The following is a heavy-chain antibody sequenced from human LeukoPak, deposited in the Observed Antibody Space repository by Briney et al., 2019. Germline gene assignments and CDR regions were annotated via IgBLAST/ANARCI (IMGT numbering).Heavy chain of an antibody. J-gene: IGHJ4*02. D-gene: IGHD6-13*01. CDR1: GFTFSDYY. Sequence: GGSLRLSCAASGFTFSDYYMSWIRQAPGKGLEWVSYISSSGSTIYYADSVKGRFTISRDNAKNSLYLQMNSLRAEDTAVYYCASISSWHYYFDYWGQGTLVTVSS. CDR3: ASISSWHYYFDY. V-gene: IGHV3-11*01. CDR2: ISSSGSTI.